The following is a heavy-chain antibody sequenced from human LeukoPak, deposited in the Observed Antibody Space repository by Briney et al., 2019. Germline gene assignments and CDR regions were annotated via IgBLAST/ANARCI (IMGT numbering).Heavy chain of an antibody. J-gene: IGHJ5*02. D-gene: IGHD6-13*01. CDR1: GGSISSYY. Sequence: PSETLSLTCTVSGGSISSYYWSWIRQPPGKGLEWIGFIYYSGSANYNPSLKSRVTISVDTSKNQFFLNLRSVTAADTAVYYCARVPRIEAGATGDWFDTWGQGTVVTVSS. CDR3: ARVPRIEAGATGDWFDT. V-gene: IGHV4-59*01. CDR2: IYYSGSA.